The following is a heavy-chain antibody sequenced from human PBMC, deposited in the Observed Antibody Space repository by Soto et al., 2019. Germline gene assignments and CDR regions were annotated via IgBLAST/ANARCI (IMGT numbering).Heavy chain of an antibody. CDR2: ISSSSSYT. Sequence: QVQLVESGGGLVKPGGSLRLSCAASGFTFSDYYMSWIRQAPGKGLEWVSYISSSSSYTNYADSVKGRFTISRDNAKNSLNLQMNTLRAEDTAVYYCARDGTVTATDYWGQGTLVTVSS. D-gene: IGHD1-26*01. CDR1: GFTFSDYY. CDR3: ARDGTVTATDY. J-gene: IGHJ4*02. V-gene: IGHV3-11*05.